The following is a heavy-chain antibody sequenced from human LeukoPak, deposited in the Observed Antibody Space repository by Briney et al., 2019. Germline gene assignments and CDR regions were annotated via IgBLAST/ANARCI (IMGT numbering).Heavy chain of an antibody. CDR2: INAGNGNT. CDR1: GYTFTSYA. D-gene: IGHD3-16*01. V-gene: IGHV1-3*01. Sequence: ASVKVSCKASGYTFTSYAMHWVRQAPGQRLEWMGWINAGNGNTKYSQKFQGRVTMTTDTSTSTAYMELRSLRSDDTAVYYCARDLVGGDGATWNFDAFDIWGQGTMVTVSS. J-gene: IGHJ3*02. CDR3: ARDLVGGDGATWNFDAFDI.